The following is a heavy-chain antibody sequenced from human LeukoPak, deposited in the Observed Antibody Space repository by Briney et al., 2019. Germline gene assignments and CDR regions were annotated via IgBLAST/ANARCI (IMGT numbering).Heavy chain of an antibody. CDR2: ISGSGGST. Sequence: LSGGSLRLSCAASGFTFGSYAMSWVRQAPGKGLEWVSAISGSGGSTYYADSVKGRFTISRDNSKNTLYLQTHSLRAEDTAVYYCAEDGDSGYSYYFDYWGQGTLVTVSS. CDR3: AEDGDSGYSYYFDY. D-gene: IGHD3-22*01. J-gene: IGHJ4*02. CDR1: GFTFGSYA. V-gene: IGHV3-23*01.